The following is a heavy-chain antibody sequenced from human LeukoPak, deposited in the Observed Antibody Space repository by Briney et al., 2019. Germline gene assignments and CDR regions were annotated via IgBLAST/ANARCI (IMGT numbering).Heavy chain of an antibody. Sequence: PRGSLRLSCAASGFTFSSYAMSWVRQAPGKGLEWVSAISGSGGSTYYADSVKGRFTISRDNAQNSLYLQMNSLRAEDTAVYYCARDAPYYDILTGYYNANMDVWGKGTTVTISS. D-gene: IGHD3-9*01. J-gene: IGHJ6*03. CDR3: ARDAPYYDILTGYYNANMDV. V-gene: IGHV3-23*01. CDR2: ISGSGGST. CDR1: GFTFSSYA.